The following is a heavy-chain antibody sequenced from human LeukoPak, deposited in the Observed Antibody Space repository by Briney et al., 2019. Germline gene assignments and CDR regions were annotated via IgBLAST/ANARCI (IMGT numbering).Heavy chain of an antibody. V-gene: IGHV3-23*01. CDR1: GFTFSSYA. Sequence: PGGSLRHSCAASGFTFSSYAMSWVRQAPGKGLEWVSAISGSGGSTYYADSVKGRFTISRDNSKNTLYLQMNSLRAEDTAVYYCAKRSGGYFDWLLSDYYYYYGMDVWGQGTTVTVSS. D-gene: IGHD3-9*01. CDR3: AKRSGGYFDWLLSDYYYYYGMDV. J-gene: IGHJ6*02. CDR2: ISGSGGST.